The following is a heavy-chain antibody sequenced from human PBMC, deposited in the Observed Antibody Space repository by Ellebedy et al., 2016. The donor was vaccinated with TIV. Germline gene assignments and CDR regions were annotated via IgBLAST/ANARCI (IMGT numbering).Heavy chain of an antibody. CDR1: GDSISNNY. Sequence: MPSETLSLTCTVSGDSISNNYWSWIRQPPGKGLEWIGYIYYTGSTNYNPSLKSRVTISVDTSKNQFSLRVSSVTAADTAVYYCARDRGRSFDYWGQGALVTVSS. CDR3: ARDRGRSFDY. CDR2: IYYTGST. D-gene: IGHD3-16*01. V-gene: IGHV4-59*01. J-gene: IGHJ4*02.